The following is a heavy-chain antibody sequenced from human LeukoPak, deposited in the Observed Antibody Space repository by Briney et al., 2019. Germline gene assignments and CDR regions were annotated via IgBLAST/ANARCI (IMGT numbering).Heavy chain of an antibody. V-gene: IGHV4-34*01. CDR3: ARGRGVYYYYGMDV. Sequence: SETLSLTCAVYGGSFSGYYWSWIRLPPGKGLEWIGEINHSRSTNYNPSLKSRVTISVDTSKNQFSLKLSSVTAADTAVYYCARGRGVYYYYGMDVWGQGTTVTVSS. CDR1: GGSFSGYY. J-gene: IGHJ6*02. CDR2: INHSRST. D-gene: IGHD5-12*01.